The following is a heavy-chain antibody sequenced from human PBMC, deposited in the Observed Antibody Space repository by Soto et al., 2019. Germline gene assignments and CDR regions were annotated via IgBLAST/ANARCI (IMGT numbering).Heavy chain of an antibody. D-gene: IGHD3-16*01. J-gene: IGHJ4*02. CDR3: ERYDRGADF. CDR2: IYPADSDT. Sequence: PGESLKISCKGSGYSFMTYWIGWVRQMPGKGLEWMGTIYPADSDTKYNPSLQGQVTISVDTSKSTAYLQWSSLRASDTATYFCERYDRGADFWGQGTQVTVSS. V-gene: IGHV5-51*01. CDR1: GYSFMTYW.